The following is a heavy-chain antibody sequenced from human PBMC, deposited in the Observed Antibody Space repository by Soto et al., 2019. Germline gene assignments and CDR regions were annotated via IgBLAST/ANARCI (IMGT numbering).Heavy chain of an antibody. CDR3: ARDCAGYSSGWYQRGGFDY. Sequence: QVQLVESGGGVVQPGRSLRLSCAASGFTFSSYGMHWVRQAPGNGLEWVAVIWYDGSKKYYADSVKGRFTISRDNSKNTLYLKMNSLSAEDTAVYYCARDCAGYSSGWYQRGGFDYWGQGTLVTVSS. D-gene: IGHD6-19*01. V-gene: IGHV3-33*01. CDR2: IWYDGSKK. CDR1: GFTFSSYG. J-gene: IGHJ4*02.